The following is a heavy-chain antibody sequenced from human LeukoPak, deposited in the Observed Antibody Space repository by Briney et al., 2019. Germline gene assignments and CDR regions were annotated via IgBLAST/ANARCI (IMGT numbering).Heavy chain of an antibody. D-gene: IGHD5-24*01. CDR3: ARERDGYRNFDY. J-gene: IGHJ4*02. CDR1: GGSISSYY. V-gene: IGHV4-59*01. Sequence: SETLSLTCTVSGGSISSYYWSWIRQPPGKGLEWIGYIYYSGSTNYNPSLKSRVTISVDTSKSQFSLKLSSVTAADTAVYYCARERDGYRNFDYWGQGTLVTVSS. CDR2: IYYSGST.